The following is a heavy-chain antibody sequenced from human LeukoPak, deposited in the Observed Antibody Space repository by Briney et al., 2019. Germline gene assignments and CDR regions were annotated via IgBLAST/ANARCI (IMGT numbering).Heavy chain of an antibody. CDR3: ASFCSSTSCYGVNDAFDI. V-gene: IGHV3-11*01. Sequence: GGSLRLSCAASGFTFSDYYMSWIRQAPGRGLEWVSYISSSGSTIYYADSVKGRFTISRDNAKNSLYLQMNSLRAEVTAVYYCASFCSSTSCYGVNDAFDIWGQGTMVTVSS. J-gene: IGHJ3*02. CDR1: GFTFSDYY. D-gene: IGHD2-2*01. CDR2: ISSSGSTI.